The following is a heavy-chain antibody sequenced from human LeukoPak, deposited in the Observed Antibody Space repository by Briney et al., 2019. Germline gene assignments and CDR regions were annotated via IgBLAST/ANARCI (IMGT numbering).Heavy chain of an antibody. CDR2: ISWNSGSI. CDR3: ARIAVASPYYFDY. Sequence: GGSLRLSCAASGFTFDDYAMHWVRQAPGKGLEWVSGISWNSGSIGYADSVKGRFTISRDNAENSLYLQMNSLRAEDTALYYCARIAVASPYYFDYWGQGTLVTVSS. CDR1: GFTFDDYA. J-gene: IGHJ4*02. D-gene: IGHD6-19*01. V-gene: IGHV3-9*01.